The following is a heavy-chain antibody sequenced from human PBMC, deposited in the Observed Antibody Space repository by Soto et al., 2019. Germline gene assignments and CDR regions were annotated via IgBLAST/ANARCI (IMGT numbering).Heavy chain of an antibody. V-gene: IGHV3-64D*06. J-gene: IGHJ4*02. D-gene: IGHD6-19*01. CDR3: VREKGGVAVAGPGYFDY. Sequence: GGSLRLSCSASGFTFSSYAMHWVRQAPGKGLEYVSAINSNGGSTYYADSVKGRSTISRDNSKNTLYLQMSSLRAEDTAVYYCVREKGGVAVAGPGYFDYWGQGTLVTVSS. CDR2: INSNGGST. CDR1: GFTFSSYA.